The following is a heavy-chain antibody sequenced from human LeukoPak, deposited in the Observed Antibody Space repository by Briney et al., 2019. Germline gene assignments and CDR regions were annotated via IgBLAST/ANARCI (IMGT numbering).Heavy chain of an antibody. CDR3: AREPRYKWMGSETYYYYGMDV. CDR2: IIPSLSIA. J-gene: IGHJ6*02. CDR1: GGTFSSYT. V-gene: IGHV1-69*04. Sequence: SVKVSCKASGGTFSSYTITWVRQAPGQGLEWMGRIIPSLSIANYAQQFQGRVTITADRSTSTDYMDLSSLRSEDTAVYYCAREPRYKWMGSETYYYYGMDVWGQGPTVSVSS. D-gene: IGHD1-20*01.